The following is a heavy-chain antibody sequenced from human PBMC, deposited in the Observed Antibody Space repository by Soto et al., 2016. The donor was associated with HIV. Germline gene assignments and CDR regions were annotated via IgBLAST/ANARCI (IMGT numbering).Heavy chain of an antibody. CDR3: VRGVKDESNSAGLFNY. D-gene: IGHD1-1*01. J-gene: IGHJ1*01. Sequence: VESGGGIIPPGGSLKLSCKASGLKFSSYWMSWVRQAPQKGLVWVSQISGDGTSLHYADSVKGRFIISRDNAKKTVYLQMNSLTVEDTATYYCVRGVKDESNSAGLFNYWGQGTLVIVSS. V-gene: IGHV3-74*01. CDR1: GLKFSSYW. CDR2: ISGDGTSL.